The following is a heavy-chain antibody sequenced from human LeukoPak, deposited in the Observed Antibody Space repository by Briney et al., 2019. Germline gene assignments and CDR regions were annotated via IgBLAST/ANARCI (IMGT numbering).Heavy chain of an antibody. V-gene: IGHV3-7*01. CDR3: ARDCSSTSCYRGGFDP. Sequence: GGSLSLSCAASGFTFSSYWMSWVRQAPGKGLEWVANIKQDGSEKYYVDSVKGRFTISRDNAKNSLYLQMNSLRAEDTAVYYCARDCSSTSCYRGGFDPWGQGTLVTVSS. D-gene: IGHD2-2*01. CDR2: IKQDGSEK. J-gene: IGHJ5*02. CDR1: GFTFSSYW.